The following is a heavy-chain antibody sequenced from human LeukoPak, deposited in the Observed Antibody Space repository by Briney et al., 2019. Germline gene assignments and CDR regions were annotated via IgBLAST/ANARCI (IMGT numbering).Heavy chain of an antibody. CDR2: TGSTGVST. J-gene: IGHJ4*02. Sequence: PGGSLRLSCAASGFTFSSYAMNWVRQAPGKGLEWVSGTGSTGVSTFYADSVKGRFTVSRDNSKNTRSLQMDSLRAEDTAVYYCAKDPGVVPAHYFDYWGQGTLVTVSS. D-gene: IGHD2-2*01. V-gene: IGHV3-23*01. CDR1: GFTFSSYA. CDR3: AKDPGVVPAHYFDY.